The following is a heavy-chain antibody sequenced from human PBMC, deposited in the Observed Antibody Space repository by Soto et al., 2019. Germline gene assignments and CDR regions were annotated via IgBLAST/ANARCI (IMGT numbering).Heavy chain of an antibody. D-gene: IGHD6-19*01. Sequence: QVQLQESGPGLVKPSETLSLTCTVSGGSISSYYWSWIRQPPGKGLEWIGYTYYRGSTNYNPSLKSRVTIAVDTSKNQFSLKLSSVTAADTAVYYCARLEYSSGWYRFGYWGQGTLVTVSS. CDR1: GGSISSYY. V-gene: IGHV4-59*01. CDR3: ARLEYSSGWYRFGY. J-gene: IGHJ4*02. CDR2: TYYRGST.